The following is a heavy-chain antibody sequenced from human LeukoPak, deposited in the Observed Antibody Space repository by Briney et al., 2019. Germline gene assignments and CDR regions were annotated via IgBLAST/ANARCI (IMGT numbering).Heavy chain of an antibody. CDR1: GGSMSNYY. D-gene: IGHD2-15*01. J-gene: IGHJ4*02. Sequence: SETLSLTCTVSGGSMSNYYWSWIRQPPGKGLEWIGYIFSRGNTDYNPSLKSRVTISVDTSKNQFSLKLSSVTAADTAVYYCARGAARVFDYWGQGTLVTVSS. CDR3: ARGAARVFDY. V-gene: IGHV4-59*12. CDR2: IFSRGNT.